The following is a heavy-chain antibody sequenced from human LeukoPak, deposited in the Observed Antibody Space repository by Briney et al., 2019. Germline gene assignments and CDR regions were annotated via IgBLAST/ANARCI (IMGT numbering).Heavy chain of an antibody. CDR2: IYHIGST. V-gene: IGHV4-4*02. CDR1: GGSISSSNW. Sequence: SETLSLTCAVSGGSISSSNWWSWVRRPPGKGLEWIGEIYHIGSTNYNPSPKSRVTISVDKSKNQFSLKLSSVTAADTAVYYCARRYIRGDTYGFDIWGQGTMVTVSS. J-gene: IGHJ3*02. D-gene: IGHD3-10*01. CDR3: ARRYIRGDTYGFDI.